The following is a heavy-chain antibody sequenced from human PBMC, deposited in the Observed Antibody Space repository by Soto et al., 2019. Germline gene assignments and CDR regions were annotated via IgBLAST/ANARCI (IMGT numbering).Heavy chain of an antibody. D-gene: IGHD5-12*01. CDR1: GYTFTAYY. CDR2: INPSSGGT. Sequence: ASVKVSCKASGYTFTAYYMHWVRQAPGQGLEWMGWINPSSGGTNYAQQFQGRVTMTRDTSISSAYMELSGLRSDDTAVYFCARANSGDDDEFDYWGQGTPVTVSS. CDR3: ARANSGDDDEFDY. J-gene: IGHJ4*02. V-gene: IGHV1-2*02.